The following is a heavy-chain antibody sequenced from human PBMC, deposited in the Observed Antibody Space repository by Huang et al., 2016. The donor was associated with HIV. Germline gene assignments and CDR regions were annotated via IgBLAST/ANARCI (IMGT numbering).Heavy chain of an antibody. D-gene: IGHD6-13*01. Sequence: DVRLVEIGGGPEQPGGSLRLSCVASGFSFSVSSMNWVRQAPGKGLDGISYSRASSYGVYYADSVRCRFTVSRDNAKDSLYLVMNKWRGDDTAIYYCARDVGYSSGWYTYYYMDVWGEGTAVTVSS. CDR1: GFSFSVSS. CDR3: ARDVGYSSGWYTYYYMDV. V-gene: IGHV3-48*01. CDR2: SRASSYGV. J-gene: IGHJ6*03.